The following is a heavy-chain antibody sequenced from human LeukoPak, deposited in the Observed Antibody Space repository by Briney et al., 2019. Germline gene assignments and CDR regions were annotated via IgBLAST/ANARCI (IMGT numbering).Heavy chain of an antibody. J-gene: IGHJ4*02. CDR2: IYYSGST. CDR1: GGSISSYY. D-gene: IGHD6-19*01. V-gene: IGHV4-59*01. Sequence: QSSETLSLTCTVSGGSISSYYWSWIRQPPGKGLEWIGYIYYSGSTNYNPSLKSRVTISVDTSKNQFSLKLSSVTAADTAVYYCARGSSSGLPPSFDYWGQGTLVTVSS. CDR3: ARGSSSGLPPSFDY.